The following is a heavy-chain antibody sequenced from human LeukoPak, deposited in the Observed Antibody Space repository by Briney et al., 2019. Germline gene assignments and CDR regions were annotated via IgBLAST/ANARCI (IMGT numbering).Heavy chain of an antibody. CDR2: ISYDGTIK. D-gene: IGHD6-13*01. CDR1: GFTFRSYA. V-gene: IGHV3-30-3*01. Sequence: GGSLRLSCAASGFTFRSYAIHWVRQAPGKGLEWVAFISYDGTIKYYADSVKGRFTISRDNARNSLYLEMNGLRVDDTAVYYCARGAGTANYYAYWGQGTLVTVSS. CDR3: ARGAGTANYYAY. J-gene: IGHJ4*02.